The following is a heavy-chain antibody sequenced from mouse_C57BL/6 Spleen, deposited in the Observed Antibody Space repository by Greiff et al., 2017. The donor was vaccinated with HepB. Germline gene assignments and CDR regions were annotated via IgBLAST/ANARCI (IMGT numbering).Heavy chain of an antibody. CDR2: ILPGSGST. Sequence: VQLQQSGAELMKPGASVKLSCKATGYTFTGYWIEWVKQRPGHGLEWIGEILPGSGSTNYNEKFKGKATFTADTSSTTACMQLRSLTTEDSAIYYCARDYDSTFDYGGQGTTLTVSS. CDR1: GYTFTGYW. CDR3: ARDYDSTFDY. V-gene: IGHV1-9*01. J-gene: IGHJ2*01. D-gene: IGHD2-4*01.